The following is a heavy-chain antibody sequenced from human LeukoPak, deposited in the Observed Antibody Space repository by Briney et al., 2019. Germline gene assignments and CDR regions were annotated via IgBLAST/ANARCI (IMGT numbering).Heavy chain of an antibody. Sequence: ASVKVSCKASGYTFTSYGISWVRQAPGQGLEWMGWISAYNGNTNYAQKLQGRVTMTTDTSTSTAYMELRSLRSDDTAVYYCARDGTPYYYDSSGYNDAFDIWGQGTMVTVSS. CDR2: ISAYNGNT. D-gene: IGHD3-22*01. CDR3: ARDGTPYYYDSSGYNDAFDI. CDR1: GYTFTSYG. J-gene: IGHJ3*02. V-gene: IGHV1-18*01.